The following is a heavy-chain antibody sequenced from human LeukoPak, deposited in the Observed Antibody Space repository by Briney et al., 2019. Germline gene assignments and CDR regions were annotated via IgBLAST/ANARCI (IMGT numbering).Heavy chain of an antibody. V-gene: IGHV4-39*07. J-gene: IGHJ4*02. CDR3: ARDLNWTYDY. Sequence: SETLSLTCTVSGGSISSSSYYWGWIRQPPGKGLEWIGSIYYSGSTYYNPSLKSRGTISVDTSKNPFSLKLSSVTAADTAVYYCARDLNWTYDYWGQGTLVTVSS. CDR2: IYYSGST. CDR1: GGSISSSSYY. D-gene: IGHD3/OR15-3a*01.